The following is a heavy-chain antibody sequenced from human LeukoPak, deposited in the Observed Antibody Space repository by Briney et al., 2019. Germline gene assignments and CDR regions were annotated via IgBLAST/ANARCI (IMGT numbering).Heavy chain of an antibody. Sequence: GGSLRLSCAASGFIFSNAWMNWVRQAPGKGLEWVGRIKSKSDGGTADYAAPVKGRFTISRDDSKNTLYLQMNSLRAEDTAVYYCARVGRGYYDSSGYPDYWGQGTLVTVSS. CDR3: ARVGRGYYDSSGYPDY. CDR1: GFIFSNAW. CDR2: IKSKSDGGTA. J-gene: IGHJ4*02. D-gene: IGHD3-22*01. V-gene: IGHV3-15*07.